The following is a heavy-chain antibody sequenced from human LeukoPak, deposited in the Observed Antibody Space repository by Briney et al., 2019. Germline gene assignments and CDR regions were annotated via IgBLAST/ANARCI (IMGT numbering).Heavy chain of an antibody. J-gene: IGHJ6*03. D-gene: IGHD3-22*01. V-gene: IGHV4-34*01. CDR1: GGSFSGYY. CDR2: INHSGST. CDR3: AREPTYYYDSSGYYYYYYYMDV. Sequence: PSETLSLTCAVYGGSFSGYYWSWVRQPPGKGLEWIGEINHSGSTNYNPSLKSRVTISVDTSKNQFSLKLSSVTAADTAVYYCAREPTYYYDSSGYYYYYYYMDVWGKGTTVTVSS.